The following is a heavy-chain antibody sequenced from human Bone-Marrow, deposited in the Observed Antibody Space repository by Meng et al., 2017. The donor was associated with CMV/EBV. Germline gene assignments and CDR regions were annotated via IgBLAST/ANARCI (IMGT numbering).Heavy chain of an antibody. CDR1: GYTFTSYG. CDR2: MNPNSGNT. CDR3: ARDPQPRMGYDFWRGGWFDP. V-gene: IGHV1-8*01. D-gene: IGHD3-3*01. Sequence: ASVKVSCKASGYTFTSYGINWVRQATGQGLEWMGWMNPNSGNTGYAQKLQGRVTMTTDTSTSTAYMELRSLRSDDTAVYYCARDPQPRMGYDFWRGGWFDPWGQGTLVTVSS. J-gene: IGHJ5*02.